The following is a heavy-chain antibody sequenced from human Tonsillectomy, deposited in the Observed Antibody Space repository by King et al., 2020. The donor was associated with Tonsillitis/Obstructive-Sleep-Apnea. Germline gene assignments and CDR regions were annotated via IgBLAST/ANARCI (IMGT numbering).Heavy chain of an antibody. CDR2: ISYDGSNK. J-gene: IGHJ6*04. D-gene: IGHD6-13*01. Sequence: VQLVESGGGVVQPGRSLRLSCAASGFIFSSYAIHWVRQAPGKGLEWVAVISYDGSNKYYADSVKGRFTISRDNSKNTLCLQMNSLRFEDTAVYYCARSDLGIAAAGTVDVWGKGTTVTVSS. CDR3: ARSDLGIAAAGTVDV. V-gene: IGHV3-30*04. CDR1: GFIFSSYA.